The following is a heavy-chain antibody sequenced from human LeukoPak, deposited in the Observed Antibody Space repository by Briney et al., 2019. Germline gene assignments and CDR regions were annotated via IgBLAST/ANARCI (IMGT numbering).Heavy chain of an antibody. CDR1: GFTFSSYA. V-gene: IGHV3-64*01. J-gene: IGHJ1*01. D-gene: IGHD3-22*01. Sequence: GGSLRLSCAASGFTFSSYAMHWVRQAPGKGLEYVSAISSNGGSTYYANSVKGRFTISRGNSKNTLYLQMGSLRAEDMAVYYCARSRRPSDSSGYYNRDFQHWGQGTLVTVSS. CDR3: ARSRRPSDSSGYYNRDFQH. CDR2: ISSNGGST.